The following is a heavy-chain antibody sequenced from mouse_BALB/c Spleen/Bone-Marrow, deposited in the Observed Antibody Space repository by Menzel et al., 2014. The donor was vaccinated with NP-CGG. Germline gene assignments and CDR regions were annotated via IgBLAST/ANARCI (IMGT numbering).Heavy chain of an antibody. D-gene: IGHD1-1*01. J-gene: IGHJ4*01. CDR2: ISSGVSYT. CDR3: ARHNYGYFAMDY. Sequence: EVKVVESGGDLVKPGGSLKLSCATSGFTFSNYDLSWVRQTPDKRLEWVAIISSGVSYTYYPDSVKGRFTISRDNAKNTLYLQMSSLKSEDTAMYFCARHNYGYFAMDYWGQGTSVTVSS. V-gene: IGHV5-6*01. CDR1: GFTFSNYD.